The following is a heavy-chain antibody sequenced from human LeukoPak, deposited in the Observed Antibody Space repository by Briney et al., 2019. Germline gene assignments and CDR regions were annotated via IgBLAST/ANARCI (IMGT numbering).Heavy chain of an antibody. J-gene: IGHJ4*02. Sequence: GGSLRLSCAASGFTFRSYWMSWVRQAPGKGLEWVAVISYDGSNKYYADSVKGRFTISRDNSKNTLYLQMNSLRAEDTAVYYCARTPIVVAIIDYWGQGTLVTVSS. V-gene: IGHV3-30*01. CDR2: ISYDGSNK. CDR3: ARTPIVVAIIDY. CDR1: GFTFRSYW. D-gene: IGHD3-22*01.